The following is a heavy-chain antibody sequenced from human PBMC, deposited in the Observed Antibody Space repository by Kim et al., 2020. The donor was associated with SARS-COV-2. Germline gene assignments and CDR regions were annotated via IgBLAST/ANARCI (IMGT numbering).Heavy chain of an antibody. Sequence: TYYADPVKGRFTISRDNSKNTLYLQMNSLRAEDTAVYYCARDRVGSFDYWGQGTLVTVSS. V-gene: IGHV3-53*01. J-gene: IGHJ4*02. CDR2: T. D-gene: IGHD1-26*01. CDR3: ARDRVGSFDY.